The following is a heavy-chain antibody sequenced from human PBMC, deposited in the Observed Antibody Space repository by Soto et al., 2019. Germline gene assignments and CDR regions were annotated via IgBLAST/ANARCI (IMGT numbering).Heavy chain of an antibody. CDR2: ISSSSSYI. Sequence: GSLRLSCAASGFTFSSYSMNWVRQAPGKGLEWVSSISSSSSYIYYADSVKGRFTISRDNAKNSLYLQMNSLRAEDTAVYYCARIPRTEYCSSTSCYYYWGQGTLVTVSS. CDR3: ARIPRTEYCSSTSCYYY. V-gene: IGHV3-21*01. J-gene: IGHJ4*02. D-gene: IGHD2-2*01. CDR1: GFTFSSYS.